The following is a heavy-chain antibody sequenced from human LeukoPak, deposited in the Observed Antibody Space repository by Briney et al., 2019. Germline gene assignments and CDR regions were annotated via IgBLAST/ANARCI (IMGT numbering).Heavy chain of an antibody. CDR3: AKDRCSNGVGCYYYYMDV. J-gene: IGHJ6*03. D-gene: IGHD2-8*01. Sequence: GGALLLSCAASGFTSNTYEMIWVRQAPGKGLEWVAYIQYDGSNEQYADSVKGRFSISRDSSKNILYLQMNSLRAEGTAVYYCAKDRCSNGVGCYYYYMDVWGKGTTVTISS. CDR1: GFTSNTYE. V-gene: IGHV3-30*02. CDR2: IQYDGSNE.